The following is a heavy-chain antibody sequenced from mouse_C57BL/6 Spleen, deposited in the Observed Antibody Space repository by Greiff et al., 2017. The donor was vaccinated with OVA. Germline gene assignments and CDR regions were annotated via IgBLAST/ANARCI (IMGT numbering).Heavy chain of an antibody. D-gene: IGHD1-1*01. J-gene: IGHJ2*01. V-gene: IGHV3-6*01. CDR1: GYSITSGYY. CDR3: ARDYCGSSYGFDY. Sequence: EVQLVESGPGLVKPSQSLSLTCSVTGYSITSGYYWNWIRQFPGNKLEWMGYISYDGSNNYNPSLKNRISITRDTSKNQFFLKLNSVTTEDTATYYCARDYCGSSYGFDYWGQGTTLTVSS. CDR2: ISYDGSN.